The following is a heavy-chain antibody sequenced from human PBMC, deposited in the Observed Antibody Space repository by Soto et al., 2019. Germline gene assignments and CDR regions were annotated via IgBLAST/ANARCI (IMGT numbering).Heavy chain of an antibody. CDR2: IRAYNGNT. CDR1: GYTFTSYG. J-gene: IGHJ6*03. Sequence: ASVKVSCKASGYTFTSYGISWVRQAPGQGLEWMGWIRAYNGNTNYAQKLQGRVTMTTDTSTSTAYMELRSLRSDDTAVYYCASSWYGDSGYYMDVWGKGTTVTVSS. CDR3: ASSWYGDSGYYMDV. V-gene: IGHV1-18*01. D-gene: IGHD4-17*01.